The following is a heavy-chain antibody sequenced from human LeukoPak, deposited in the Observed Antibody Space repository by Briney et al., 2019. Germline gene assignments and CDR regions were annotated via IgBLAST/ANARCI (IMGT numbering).Heavy chain of an antibody. CDR1: GFTFSSYG. D-gene: IGHD3-10*01. CDR3: AKEYYYGSGSYYPHYYYYGMDV. Sequence: GGSLRLSCAASGFTFSSYGMHWVRQAPGKGLEWVAVISYDGSNKYYADSVKGRFTISRDNSKNTLYLQMNSLRAEDTAVYYCAKEYYYGSGSYYPHYYYYGMDVWGQGITVTVSS. CDR2: ISYDGSNK. V-gene: IGHV3-30*18. J-gene: IGHJ6*02.